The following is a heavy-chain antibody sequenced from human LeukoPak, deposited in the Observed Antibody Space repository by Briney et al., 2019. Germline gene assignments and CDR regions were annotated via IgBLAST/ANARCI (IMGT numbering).Heavy chain of an antibody. V-gene: IGHV3-72*01. CDR3: ARVANTGSYPFHFDH. D-gene: IGHD1-26*01. CDR2: IKNKANSYTT. Sequence: PGKSLRLSCAASGFTFSDHYMDWVRQAPGKGLEWVGRIKNKANSYTTEYAASVRGRFTISRDDSNNSLHLQMNGLKTEDTAEYYCARVANTGSYPFHFDHWGQGTLVTVSS. CDR1: GFTFSDHY. J-gene: IGHJ4*02.